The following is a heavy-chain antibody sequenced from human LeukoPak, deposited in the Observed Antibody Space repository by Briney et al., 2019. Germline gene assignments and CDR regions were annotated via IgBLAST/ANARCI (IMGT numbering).Heavy chain of an antibody. CDR2: IYYSGST. D-gene: IGHD4-11*01. Sequence: SETLSLTCTVSNASISSFYWSWIRQPPGKGLEWIGYIYYSGSTSHNPSLKSRVTISADTSKKQISLKLSFVTAADTAVYYCAKGYSPFDSWGQGAQVTVSS. CDR1: NASISSFY. CDR3: AKGYSPFDS. V-gene: IGHV4-59*08. J-gene: IGHJ4*02.